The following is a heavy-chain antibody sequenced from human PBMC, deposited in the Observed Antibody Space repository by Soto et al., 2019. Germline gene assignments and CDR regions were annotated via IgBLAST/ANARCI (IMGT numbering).Heavy chain of an antibody. Sequence: QVQLVESGGGVVQPGRSLRLSCAASGFTFSSYAMHWVRQAPGKGLEWVAVISYDGSNKYYADSVKGRFTISRDNSKNPLYLQMNSLSAEDTAVYYCARISTIFVVVPYPFDYWGQGTLVTVSS. V-gene: IGHV3-30-3*01. D-gene: IGHD3-3*01. CDR1: GFTFSSYA. J-gene: IGHJ4*02. CDR3: ARISTIFVVVPYPFDY. CDR2: ISYDGSNK.